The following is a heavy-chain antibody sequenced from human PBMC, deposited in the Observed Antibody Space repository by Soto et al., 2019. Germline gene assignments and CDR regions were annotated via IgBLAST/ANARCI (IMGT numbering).Heavy chain of an antibody. V-gene: IGHV3-74*01. CDR1: GFSINNYL. Sequence: PGGSLRLSCAAAGFSINNYLMHWFSQAPGKGLVWVSRINTDESSRSYADSVKGRFTISRDNAKNTLYLQMNSLRAEDTAVYFCARDRVPQLGYYGMDVWGQGTTVTVSS. J-gene: IGHJ6*02. CDR3: ARDRVPQLGYYGMDV. CDR2: INTDESSR. D-gene: IGHD2-2*01.